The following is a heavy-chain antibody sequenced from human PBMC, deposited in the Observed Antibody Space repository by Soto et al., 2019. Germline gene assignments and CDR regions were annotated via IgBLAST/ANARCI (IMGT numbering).Heavy chain of an antibody. V-gene: IGHV1-69*06. J-gene: IGHJ4*02. Sequence: QVQLVQSGAEVKKPGSSVKVSCKASGGTFSSYAISWVRQAPGQGLEWMGGIIPIFGTANYAQKFQGRVTITADKSRSTAYVELSSLRSEDTAVYYCAESRPRVQGAFDYWGQGTLVTVSS. D-gene: IGHD3-10*01. CDR1: GGTFSSYA. CDR2: IIPIFGTA. CDR3: AESRPRVQGAFDY.